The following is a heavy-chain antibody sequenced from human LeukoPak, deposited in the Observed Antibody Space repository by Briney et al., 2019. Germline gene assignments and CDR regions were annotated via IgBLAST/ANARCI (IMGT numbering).Heavy chain of an antibody. J-gene: IGHJ4*02. CDR3: AKEGGSYYESVLDY. CDR2: ISWNSGSI. V-gene: IGHV3-9*01. D-gene: IGHD1-26*01. Sequence: PGGSLRLSCAASGFTFDDYAMHWVRQAPGKGLEWVSGISWNSGSIGYADSVKGRFTISRDNAKNSLYLQMNSLRAEDTALYYCAKEGGSYYESVLDYWGQGTLVTVSS. CDR1: GFTFDDYA.